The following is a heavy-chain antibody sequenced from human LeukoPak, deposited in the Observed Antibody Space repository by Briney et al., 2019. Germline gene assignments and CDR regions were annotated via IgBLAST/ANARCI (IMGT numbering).Heavy chain of an antibody. CDR3: AREYYYYMDV. CDR2: ISSSSSTI. J-gene: IGHJ6*03. V-gene: IGHV3-48*01. CDR1: GFTFSSYS. Sequence: QPGGSLRLSCAASGFTFSSYSINWVRQAPGKGLEWVSYISSSSSTIYYADSVKGRFTISRDNSKNTLYLQMNSLRAEDTAVYYCAREYYYYMDVWGKGTTVTISS.